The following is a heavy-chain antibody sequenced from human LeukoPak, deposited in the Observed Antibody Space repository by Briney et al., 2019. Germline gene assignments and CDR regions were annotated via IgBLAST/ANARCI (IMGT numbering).Heavy chain of an antibody. CDR3: AKDDAWLRFGE. J-gene: IGHJ4*02. V-gene: IGHV3-23*01. Sequence: PGGSLRLSCAASGFTFSNHGMNWVRQAPGKGLDWVSGISPSGDITYYADSVKGRFTISRDNSKNTLYLEVISLTAEDTAVYYCAKDDAWLRFGEWSQGTLVTVSS. CDR2: ISPSGDIT. CDR1: GFTFSNHG. D-gene: IGHD3-10*01.